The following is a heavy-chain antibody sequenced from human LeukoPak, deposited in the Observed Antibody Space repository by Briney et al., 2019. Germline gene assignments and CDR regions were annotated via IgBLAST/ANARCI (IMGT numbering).Heavy chain of an antibody. CDR3: ARLRCDVTSCFGKYYFDH. CDR1: EFTFSNFA. J-gene: IGHJ4*02. D-gene: IGHD2-2*01. CDR2: IKPDGSLI. V-gene: IGHV3-7*01. Sequence: PGGSLRLSCAASEFTFSNFAMNWVRQAPGKGLEWVANIKPDGSLIYYVDSVKGRFTIARDNARNSLHLQMNSLRAEDTAVYYCARLRCDVTSCFGKYYFDHWGQGTLVTVSS.